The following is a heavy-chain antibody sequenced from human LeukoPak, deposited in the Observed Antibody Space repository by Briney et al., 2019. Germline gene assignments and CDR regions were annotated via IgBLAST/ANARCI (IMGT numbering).Heavy chain of an antibody. CDR2: IIPIFGTA. J-gene: IGHJ4*02. CDR1: GGTFISYA. D-gene: IGHD6-13*01. V-gene: IGHV1-69*05. CDR3: ARERPPGDSSSWFLEGYFDI. Sequence: GASVKVSCKASGGTFISYAITWVRQAPGQGLEWMGRIIPIFGTANYAQKFQGRVTITTDESTSTAYMKLSTLRSDDTAVYYCARERPPGDSSSWFLEGYFDIWGQGTLVAVSS.